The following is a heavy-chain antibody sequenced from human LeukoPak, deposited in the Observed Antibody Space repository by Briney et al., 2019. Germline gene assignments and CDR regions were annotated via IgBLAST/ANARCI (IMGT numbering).Heavy chain of an antibody. D-gene: IGHD1-26*01. Sequence: GGSLRLSCAVSGFTFSNYASHWARQPPGKGLEWVAVISYDGNYQYYADSVKGRFTVSRDDSQNTLFLQMNDLRPDDTAVYYCARVLGVGYGATNLAYWGQGTLVTVSS. CDR3: ARVLGVGYGATNLAY. CDR2: ISYDGNYQ. V-gene: IGHV3-30-3*01. CDR1: GFTFSNYA. J-gene: IGHJ4*02.